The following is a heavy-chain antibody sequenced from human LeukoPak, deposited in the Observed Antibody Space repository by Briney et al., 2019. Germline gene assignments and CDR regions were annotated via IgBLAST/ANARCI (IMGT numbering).Heavy chain of an antibody. CDR2: ISWKSGST. V-gene: IGHV3-9*01. CDR3: AREGESSPNWFDP. D-gene: IGHD1-26*01. CDR1: GFTLDDYA. Sequence: PGGSLRLSCAASGFTLDDYAMHWVRQAPGKGLEWVSGISWKSGSTYYADSVKGRFTISRDNAKNSLYLQMNSLRAEDTAVYYCAREGESSPNWFDPWGQGTLVTVSS. J-gene: IGHJ5*02.